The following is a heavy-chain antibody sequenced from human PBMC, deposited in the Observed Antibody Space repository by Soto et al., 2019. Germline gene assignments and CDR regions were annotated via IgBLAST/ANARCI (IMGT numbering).Heavy chain of an antibody. J-gene: IGHJ2*01. Sequence: GGSLRLSCAASGFTFSTYAMTWVRLAPGRGLEWVLGIKSSGSPTDYPESVKGRFTISRDNLMNTLFLDMNGLRAEDTAIYYCAKTPRGGASGDWYFDLWGPGTLVTVSS. D-gene: IGHD3-10*01. CDR3: AKTPRGGASGDWYFDL. CDR2: IKSSGSPT. V-gene: IGHV3-23*05. CDR1: GFTFSTYA.